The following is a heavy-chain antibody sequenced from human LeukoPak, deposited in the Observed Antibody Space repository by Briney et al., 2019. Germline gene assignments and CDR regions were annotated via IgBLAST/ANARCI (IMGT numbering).Heavy chain of an antibody. J-gene: IGHJ5*02. Sequence: SETLSLTCTVSGGSISSFYGSWIRQPAGKGLEWIGRIYTSGSTNYNPSVESRVTMSVATSKTQCSLKLSSVTAADTAVYYCARDQGSGYSNWFDPWGQGTLVTVSS. D-gene: IGHD3-22*01. CDR3: ARDQGSGYSNWFDP. CDR1: GGSISSFY. CDR2: IYTSGST. V-gene: IGHV4-4*07.